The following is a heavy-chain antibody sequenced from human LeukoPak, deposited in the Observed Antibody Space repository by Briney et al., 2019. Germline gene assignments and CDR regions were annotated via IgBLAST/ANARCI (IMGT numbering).Heavy chain of an antibody. CDR2: ISGSGGST. V-gene: IGHV3-23*01. CDR1: GFTFSSYA. D-gene: IGHD2-15*01. J-gene: IGHJ4*02. CDR3: ATPRGIVVVVAAPSFDF. Sequence: GGSLRLSCAASGFTFSSYAMSWVRQTPGKGLEWVSAISGSGGSTYYADSVKGRFTISRDNSKNTLYLQMNSPRAEDTAVYYCATPRGIVVVVAAPSFDFWGQGTLVTVSS.